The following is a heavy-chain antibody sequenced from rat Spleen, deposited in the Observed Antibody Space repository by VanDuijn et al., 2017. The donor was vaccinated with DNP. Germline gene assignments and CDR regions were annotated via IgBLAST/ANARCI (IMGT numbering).Heavy chain of an antibody. CDR1: GITFSDSY. CDR2: INYEGDRT. CDR3: ARHSSHYWYFDF. D-gene: IGHD1-2*01. J-gene: IGHJ1*01. V-gene: IGHV5-22*01. Sequence: EVQLVESGGGLVQPGRSLKLSCAASGITFSDSYMAWVRQAPKKGLEWVASINYEGDRTYYRGSVKGRFTISRDDAKSTLYLQMNSLRSEDTATYYCARHSSHYWYFDFWGPGTMVTVSS.